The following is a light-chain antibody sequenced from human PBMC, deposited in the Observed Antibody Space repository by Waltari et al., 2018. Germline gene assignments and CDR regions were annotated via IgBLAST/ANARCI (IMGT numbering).Light chain of an antibody. V-gene: IGKV1-39*01. J-gene: IGKJ4*01. Sequence: DIQLTQSPSSLSASAGDRVTITCRASQSISNFLNWYQQKPGKAPNLLTYDTSSLQSGVPSRFSGSGSGTDFTLTISSLQPEDFATYFCQQSYRTPLTFGGGTKVEIK. CDR3: QQSYRTPLT. CDR1: QSISNF. CDR2: DTS.